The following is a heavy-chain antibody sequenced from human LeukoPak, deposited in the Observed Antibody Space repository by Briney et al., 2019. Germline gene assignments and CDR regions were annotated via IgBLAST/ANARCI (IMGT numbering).Heavy chain of an antibody. Sequence: PGGSLRLSCAASGFTLSSYAMSWVRQAPGKGLEWVSAISDTGNTYHADSVKGRFTISRDSSKNTLFLQMNRLRPEDAAVYYCAKDIKDSGTPYYFDYWGQGTLVTVSS. CDR2: ISDTGNT. V-gene: IGHV3-23*01. CDR3: AKDIKDSGTPYYFDY. CDR1: GFTLSSYA. J-gene: IGHJ4*02. D-gene: IGHD3-10*01.